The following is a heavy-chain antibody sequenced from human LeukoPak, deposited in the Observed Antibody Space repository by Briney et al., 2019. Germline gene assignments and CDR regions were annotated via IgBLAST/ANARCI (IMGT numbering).Heavy chain of an antibody. J-gene: IGHJ2*01. CDR3: ARLAKCTSTCRGKYWYFDV. CDR2: ISHNGKN. V-gene: IGHV4-34*01. CDR1: GGSFSGYI. Sequence: PSETLSLTCAVYGGSFSGYIWGWIRQAPGKGLEWIGEISHNGKNTHSPSLKSRVTTSLDTAKNQFSLQLNSVTAADTAVYYRARLAKCTSTCRGKYWYFDVWGRGTLVTVSS. D-gene: IGHD2-8*01.